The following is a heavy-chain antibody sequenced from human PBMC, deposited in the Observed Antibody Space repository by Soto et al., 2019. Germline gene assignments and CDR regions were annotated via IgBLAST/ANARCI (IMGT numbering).Heavy chain of an antibody. CDR1: GFHFGLYA. Sequence: PGVSLSLSCAASGFHFGLYAMAWVRQAPGKRLEWVSEISSSSGRTTRYAGSVGGRFTISRDNSRNTLYLEMTNLRADDTATYFCAQMTVLTTSAFDVWGQGTLVTVSS. CDR3: AQMTVLTTSAFDV. D-gene: IGHD4-17*01. CDR2: ISSSSGRTT. J-gene: IGHJ3*01. V-gene: IGHV3-23*01.